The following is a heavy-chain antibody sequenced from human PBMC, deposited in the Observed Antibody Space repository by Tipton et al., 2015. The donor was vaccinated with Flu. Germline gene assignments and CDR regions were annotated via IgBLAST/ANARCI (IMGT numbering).Heavy chain of an antibody. Sequence: TLSLTCTVSGGSISSYYWSWIRQPPGKGLEWIGYIYYSGSTNYNPSLKSRVTISVDTSKNQFSLKLSSVTAADTAVYYCARVYDILTGYYYDYWGQGTLVTVSS. D-gene: IGHD3-9*01. CDR1: GGSISSYY. CDR3: ARVYDILTGYYYDY. J-gene: IGHJ4*02. V-gene: IGHV4-59*01. CDR2: IYYSGST.